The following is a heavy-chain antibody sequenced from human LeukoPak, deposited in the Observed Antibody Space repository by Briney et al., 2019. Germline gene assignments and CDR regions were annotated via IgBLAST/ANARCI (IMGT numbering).Heavy chain of an antibody. CDR3: ARVLGGSGSPNWFDP. V-gene: IGHV4-38-2*02. CDR2: IYHSGST. J-gene: IGHJ5*02. D-gene: IGHD3-10*01. Sequence: SETLSLTCTVSGYSISSGYYWGWIRQPPGKGLEWIGSIYHSGSTYYNPSLKSRVTISVDTSKNQFSLKLSSVTAAGTAVYYCARVLGGSGSPNWFDPWGQGTLVTVSS. CDR1: GYSISSGYY.